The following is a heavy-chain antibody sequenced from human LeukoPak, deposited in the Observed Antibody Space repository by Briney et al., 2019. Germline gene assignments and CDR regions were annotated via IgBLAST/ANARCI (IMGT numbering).Heavy chain of an antibody. CDR2: IWYDGSNK. V-gene: IGHV3-33*06. CDR1: GFTFSSYG. CDR3: AKGGTLGYCSSTSCYTVPWFDP. Sequence: GGSLRLSCAASGFTFSSYGMHWVRQAPGKGLEWVAVIWYDGSNKYYADSVKGRFTISRDNSKNTLYLQMNSLRAEESAVYYCAKGGTLGYCSSTSCYTVPWFDPWGQGTLVTVSS. J-gene: IGHJ5*02. D-gene: IGHD2-2*02.